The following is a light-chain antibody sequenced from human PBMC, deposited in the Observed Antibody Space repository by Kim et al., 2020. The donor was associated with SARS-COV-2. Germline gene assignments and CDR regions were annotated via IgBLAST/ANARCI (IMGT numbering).Light chain of an antibody. Sequence: ASVGDRVTITCRASQGITNYLAWFQQRPGQAPKSLIYAAATLESGVPSRFSGSGSVREFTLTISSLQPEDSATYYCQQYNNDPITFGQGTRLEIK. CDR2: AAA. CDR3: QQYNNDPIT. J-gene: IGKJ5*01. CDR1: QGITNY. V-gene: IGKV1-16*01.